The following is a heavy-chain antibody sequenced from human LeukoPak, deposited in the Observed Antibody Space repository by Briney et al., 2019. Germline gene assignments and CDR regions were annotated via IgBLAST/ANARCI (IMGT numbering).Heavy chain of an antibody. Sequence: SETLSLTCTVSGRSISSYYWSWIRQPAGKGLEWIGRIYTSGSTNYNPSLKSRVTMSVDTSKNQFSLKLSSVTAADTAVYYCARSGSSVWWSYYYYGMDVWGQGTTVTVSS. J-gene: IGHJ6*02. CDR1: GRSISSYY. CDR3: ARSGSSVWWSYYYYGMDV. D-gene: IGHD2-8*01. V-gene: IGHV4-4*07. CDR2: IYTSGST.